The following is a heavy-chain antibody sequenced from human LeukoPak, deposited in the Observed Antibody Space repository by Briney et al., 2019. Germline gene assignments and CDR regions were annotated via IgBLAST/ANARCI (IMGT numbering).Heavy chain of an antibody. CDR2: INYDAWTT. D-gene: IGHD3-16*01. Sequence: PGGSLRLSCAASGFTFSNSWMHWVRQGPGKGLEWVSSINYDAWTTTYADSVKGRSTISRDNAKNSLYLQMNSLRVEDTAVYYCARDGVPGGRDVWGQGTTVTVS. CDR1: GFTFSNSW. CDR3: ARDGVPGGRDV. V-gene: IGHV3-74*01. J-gene: IGHJ6*02.